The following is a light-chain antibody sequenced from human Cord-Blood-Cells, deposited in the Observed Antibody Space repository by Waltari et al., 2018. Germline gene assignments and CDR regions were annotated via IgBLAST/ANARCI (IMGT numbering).Light chain of an antibody. V-gene: IGKV3-20*01. Sequence: EIVLTQSPGTLSLSPGDRATLSCRASQRVSSSYLAWYQQKPGQAPRLLIYGASRRATGIPDRFSGSGSGTDFTLTIRRLEPEDFAVYYCQQYGSSPWTFGQGTKVEIK. CDR1: QRVSSSY. CDR3: QQYGSSPWT. J-gene: IGKJ1*01. CDR2: GAS.